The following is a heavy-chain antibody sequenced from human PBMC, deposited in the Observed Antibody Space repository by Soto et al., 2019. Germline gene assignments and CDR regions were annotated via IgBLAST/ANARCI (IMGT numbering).Heavy chain of an antibody. Sequence: EVQLLESGGDLVHPGGSLRLSCAASGFTFRNYAMNWVRQAPGKGLERVAAISGVDGYSSYIDSVKGRFTISRDDSDKTVYLQMNSLRVEDTAVYYCARDRSYANYYYYYYAMDVWGQGTTVTISS. CDR3: ARDRSYANYYYYYYAMDV. J-gene: IGHJ6*02. CDR2: ISGVDGYS. D-gene: IGHD3-16*01. CDR1: GFTFRNYA. V-gene: IGHV3-23*01.